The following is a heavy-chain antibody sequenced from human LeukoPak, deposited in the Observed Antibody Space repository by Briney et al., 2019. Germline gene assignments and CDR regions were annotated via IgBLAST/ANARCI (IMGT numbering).Heavy chain of an antibody. Sequence: EASVKVSCKASGYTFTSYGISWVRRAPGQGLEWMGWISAYNGNTNYAQKLQGRVTMTTDTSTSTAYMELRSLRSDDTAVYYCARAPRGIVVVIPFDYWGQGTLVTVSS. CDR2: ISAYNGNT. D-gene: IGHD3-22*01. V-gene: IGHV1-18*01. J-gene: IGHJ4*02. CDR1: GYTFTSYG. CDR3: ARAPRGIVVVIPFDY.